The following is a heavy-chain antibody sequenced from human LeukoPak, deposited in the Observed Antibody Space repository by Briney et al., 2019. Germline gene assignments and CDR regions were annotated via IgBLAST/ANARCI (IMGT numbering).Heavy chain of an antibody. Sequence: GASVKVSCKSSGYTFTSYAFSWVRQAPGQGLEWMGWISAYNGNTNYAQKLQGRVTMTTDTSTTTAYMELRSLRSDDTAVYYCARDKSGLAVAGSNFDYWGQGTLVTVFS. J-gene: IGHJ4*02. CDR1: GYTFTSYA. D-gene: IGHD6-19*01. V-gene: IGHV1-18*01. CDR3: ARDKSGLAVAGSNFDY. CDR2: ISAYNGNT.